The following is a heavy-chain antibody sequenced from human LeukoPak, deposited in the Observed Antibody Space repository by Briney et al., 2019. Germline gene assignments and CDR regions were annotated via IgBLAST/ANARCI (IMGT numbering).Heavy chain of an antibody. CDR3: ARVRDGYNDAYDI. D-gene: IGHD5-24*01. Sequence: ASVKVSCKASGFTFTNYNMHWVRQAPGQGREWMGIINPSGGSTNYAQNFQARVTMTRDTSTSTVYMELSSLRSEDTAVYYCARVRDGYNDAYDIWGQGTMVTVPS. J-gene: IGHJ3*02. CDR2: INPSGGST. CDR1: GFTFTNYN. V-gene: IGHV1-46*01.